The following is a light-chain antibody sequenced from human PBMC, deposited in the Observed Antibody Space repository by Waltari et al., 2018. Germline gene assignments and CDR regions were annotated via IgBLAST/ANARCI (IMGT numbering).Light chain of an antibody. V-gene: IGLV2-14*03. CDR1: SSDIGDEAN. J-gene: IGLJ2*01. Sequence: QSALTQPAPVSGSPGQSNNVACTGTSSDIGDEANFSWYQQHPGEAPKLIIYDVTHRPSGTSNRFSGSKSGSAASLTISGLQAEDEADYYCSSYTNRILVFGGGTKLTVL. CDR3: SSYTNRILV. CDR2: DVT.